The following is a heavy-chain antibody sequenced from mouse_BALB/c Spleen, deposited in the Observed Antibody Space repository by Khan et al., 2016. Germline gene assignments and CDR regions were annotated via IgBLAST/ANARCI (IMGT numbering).Heavy chain of an antibody. CDR1: GFTFSSYT. Sequence: EVELVESGGGLVQPGGSLKLSCAASGFTFSSYTMSWVRQTPEKRLEWVAYISNGGGSTYYPDTVKGRFTISRDNAKNTLYLQMSSLKYEDTAMYYCARHTPGGNAMDYWGQGTSVTVSS. CDR2: ISNGGGST. V-gene: IGHV5-12-2*01. CDR3: ARHTPGGNAMDY. J-gene: IGHJ4*01.